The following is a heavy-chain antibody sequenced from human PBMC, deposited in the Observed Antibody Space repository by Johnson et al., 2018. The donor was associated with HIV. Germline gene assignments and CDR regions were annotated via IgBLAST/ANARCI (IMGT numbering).Heavy chain of an antibody. CDR2: ISYDGSNK. V-gene: IGHV3-30-3*01. Sequence: VYLVESGGGVVQPGRSLRLSCAASGFTFSSYAMHWVRQAPGKGLEWVAVISYDGSNKYYADSVKGRFTISRDNSKNTLYLQMNSLRAEDTAVYYCARDSDSLYAFDIWGQGTMVTVSS. CDR1: GFTFSSYA. CDR3: ARDSDSLYAFDI. J-gene: IGHJ3*02. D-gene: IGHD3-22*01.